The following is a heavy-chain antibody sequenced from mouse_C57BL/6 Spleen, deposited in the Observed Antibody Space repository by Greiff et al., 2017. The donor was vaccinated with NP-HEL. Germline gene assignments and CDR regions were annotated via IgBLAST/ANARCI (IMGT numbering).Heavy chain of an antibody. CDR2: IRLKSDNYAT. CDR1: GFTFSNYW. D-gene: IGHD1-1*01. J-gene: IGHJ4*01. Sequence: DVKLEESGGGLVQPGGSMKLSCVASGFTFSNYWMNWVRQSPEKGLEWVAQIRLKSDNYATHYAESVKGRFTISRDDSKSSVYLQMNNLRAEDTGIYYCTAGGSSYERAMDYWGQGTSVTVSS. V-gene: IGHV6-3*01. CDR3: TAGGSSYERAMDY.